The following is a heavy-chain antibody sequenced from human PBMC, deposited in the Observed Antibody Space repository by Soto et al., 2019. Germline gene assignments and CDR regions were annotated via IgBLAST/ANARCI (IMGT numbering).Heavy chain of an antibody. CDR3: AMRSTEGAYYYMDV. Sequence: QVQLVQYGTEVKKSGASVKVSCKASGFTFTSYYMHWVRQAPGQGLEWMGIINPAGGTTTYAQSFQGRVTMTRDTSTSTVYMELSSLRSEDTAVYYCAMRSTEGAYYYMDVWGKGTTVTVSS. J-gene: IGHJ6*03. D-gene: IGHD2-2*01. V-gene: IGHV1-46*03. CDR2: INPAGGTT. CDR1: GFTFTSYY.